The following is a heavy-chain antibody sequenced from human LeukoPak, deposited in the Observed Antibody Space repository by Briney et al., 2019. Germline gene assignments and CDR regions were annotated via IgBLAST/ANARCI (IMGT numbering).Heavy chain of an antibody. J-gene: IGHJ4*02. Sequence: GGSLRLSCAVSGLIFRSSGMHWVRQAPGKGLEWVAIIYYDGSNQYYADSVKGRFTISRDNSKNTVFLQMNSLRAEDTAVYYCARDRSLHYFDYWGQGTLVTVSS. D-gene: IGHD5/OR15-5a*01. V-gene: IGHV3-33*01. CDR1: GLIFRSSG. CDR3: ARDRSLHYFDY. CDR2: IYYDGSNQ.